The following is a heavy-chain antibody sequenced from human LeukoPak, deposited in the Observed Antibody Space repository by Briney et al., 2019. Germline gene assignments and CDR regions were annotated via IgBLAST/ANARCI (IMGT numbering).Heavy chain of an antibody. CDR1: GYTFTGYY. D-gene: IGHD2/OR15-2a*01. V-gene: IGHV1-2*02. CDR3: ASSLILSGSFDI. Sequence: ASVKVSCKASGYTFTGYYMHSVRQAPGQGLEWMGWINPNSGGTNYAQKLQGRVTMTTDTSTSTAYMELRSLRSDDTAVYYCASSLILSGSFDIWGQGTMVTVSS. CDR2: INPNSGGT. J-gene: IGHJ3*02.